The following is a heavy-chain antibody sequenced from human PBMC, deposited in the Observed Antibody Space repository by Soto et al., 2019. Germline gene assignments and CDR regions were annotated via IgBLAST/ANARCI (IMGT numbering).Heavy chain of an antibody. V-gene: IGHV3-23*01. J-gene: IGHJ4*02. Sequence: GGSLRLSCAASGFTFSSYAMSWVRQAPGKGLEWVSAISGSGGSTYYADSVKGRFTISRDNSKNTLYLQMNSLRAEDTAVYYCAKDTIFGVVIIDPNFDYWGQGTLVTVSS. CDR3: AKDTIFGVVIIDPNFDY. CDR1: GFTFSSYA. CDR2: ISGSGGST. D-gene: IGHD3-3*01.